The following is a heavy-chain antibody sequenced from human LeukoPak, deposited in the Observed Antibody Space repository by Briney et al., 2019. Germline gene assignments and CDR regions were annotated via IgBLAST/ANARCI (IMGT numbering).Heavy chain of an antibody. CDR2: IYSAGNT. CDR3: ARDLESALAARPFDF. J-gene: IGHJ4*02. CDR1: GFTVSNNY. V-gene: IGHV3-53*05. Sequence: PGGSLRLSCAASGFTVSNNYMTWVRQAPGKGLEWVSVIYSAGNTYYADSVKGRFTISRDNSKNTLYLQMNSLRAEDTAVYYCARDLESALAARPFDFWGQGTLVTVSS. D-gene: IGHD6-6*01.